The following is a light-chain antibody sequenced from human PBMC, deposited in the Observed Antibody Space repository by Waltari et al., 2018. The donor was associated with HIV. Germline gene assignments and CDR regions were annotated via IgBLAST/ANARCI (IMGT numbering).Light chain of an antibody. J-gene: IGKJ4*01. CDR1: RSILHSSDNRNY. V-gene: IGKV4-1*01. Sequence: DIVMTQSPDSLPVSLGERATIHYPSSRSILHSSDNRNYLAWYQQKPRQPPKLLISWASTRESWVPDRFSGSGSGTAFTLTITRLQAEDVAVYHCQQYFRIPPTFGGGTKVEIK. CDR3: QQYFRIPPT. CDR2: WAS.